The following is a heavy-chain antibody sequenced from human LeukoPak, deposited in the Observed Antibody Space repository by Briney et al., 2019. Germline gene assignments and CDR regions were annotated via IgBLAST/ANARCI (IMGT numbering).Heavy chain of an antibody. J-gene: IGHJ3*02. V-gene: IGHV3-30*02. CDR2: IRYDVSNK. CDR3: AKVMSLVEAFDI. CDR1: GFTFSRYG. D-gene: IGHD3-3*01. Sequence: GGXLRLSCAASGFTFSRYGMHWVRQAPGKGLEWVAFIRYDVSNKYYADSVKGRFTISRDNSKNTLYLQMNSLRAEDTAVYYCAKVMSLVEAFDIWGQGTMVTVSS.